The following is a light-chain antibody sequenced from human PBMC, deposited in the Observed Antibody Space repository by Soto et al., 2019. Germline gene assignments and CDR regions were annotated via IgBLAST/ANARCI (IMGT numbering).Light chain of an antibody. CDR2: DVN. Sequence: QSALTQPRSVSGSPGQSVTISCTGTSSDVGGYNYVSWYQQHPGNAPKLMIFDVNKRPSGVPDRFSGSKSGNTASLTISGLQAEDEADYYCCSYAGSRTYVFGPGTKVTVL. J-gene: IGLJ1*01. CDR1: SSDVGGYNY. CDR3: CSYAGSRTYV. V-gene: IGLV2-11*01.